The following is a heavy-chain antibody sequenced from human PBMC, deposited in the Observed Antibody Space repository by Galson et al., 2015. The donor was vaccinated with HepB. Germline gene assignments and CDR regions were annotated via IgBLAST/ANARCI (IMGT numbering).Heavy chain of an antibody. D-gene: IGHD3-3*01. CDR1: GFSFNEYW. CDR3: ASDDFWSGSGAFDI. J-gene: IGHJ3*02. V-gene: IGHV3-7*01. Sequence: SLRLSCAASGFSFNEYWMSWVRQAPGKGLEWVAKIKHDGSEKYYVDSLKGRFIISRDNAKNSLYLQMNSLRAEDTALYYCASDDFWSGSGAFDIWGQGTMVTVSS. CDR2: IKHDGSEK.